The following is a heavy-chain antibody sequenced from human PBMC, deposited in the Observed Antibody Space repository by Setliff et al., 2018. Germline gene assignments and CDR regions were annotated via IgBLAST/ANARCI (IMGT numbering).Heavy chain of an antibody. J-gene: IGHJ4*02. Sequence: TLSLTCAVYGDSFSDYYWSWIRQPPGKGLEWIEEINHRGSTNYNPSLKSRVTMSVDTSKNQFSLNLNSVTAADTAVYYFRLAHCSTTSCEEALDYWSRGTLVTVSS. D-gene: IGHD2-2*01. CDR3: RLAHCSTTSCEEALDY. CDR1: GDSFSDYY. V-gene: IGHV4-34*01. CDR2: INHRGST.